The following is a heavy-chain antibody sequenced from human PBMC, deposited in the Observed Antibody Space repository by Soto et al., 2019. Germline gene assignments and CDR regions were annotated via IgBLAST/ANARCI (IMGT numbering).Heavy chain of an antibody. CDR3: ARDLGKQLVRGP. CDR2: INPSAGST. Sequence: ASVKVSCKASQDTFTSYYIHWVRQAPGQGLEWMGIINPSAGSTTYAQKFQGRVTMTRDMSTSIVYMELSSLRSEDTAVYYCARDLGKQLVRGPWGQGSLVTVS. V-gene: IGHV1-46*01. D-gene: IGHD6-6*01. J-gene: IGHJ5*02. CDR1: QDTFTSYY.